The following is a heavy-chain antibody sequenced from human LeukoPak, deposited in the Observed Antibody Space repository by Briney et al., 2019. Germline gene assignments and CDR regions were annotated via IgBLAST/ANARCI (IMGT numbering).Heavy chain of an antibody. CDR2: VSAYNGWT. CDR1: GFSFTSSY. Sequence: ASAKVSCKASGFSFTSSYFGWVRQAPGQGLEWLGWVSAYNGWTRYVQSLQDRVTMSTDTSTSTAYMDLWSLTSDDTAVYYCVRADSSWPPYFDYCGQGTLVTVSS. CDR3: VRADSSWPPYFDY. J-gene: IGHJ4*02. V-gene: IGHV1-18*01. D-gene: IGHD5-18*01.